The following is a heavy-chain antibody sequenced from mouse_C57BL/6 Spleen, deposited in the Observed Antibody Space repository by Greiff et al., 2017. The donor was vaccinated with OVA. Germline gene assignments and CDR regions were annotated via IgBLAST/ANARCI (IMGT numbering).Heavy chain of an antibody. Sequence: EVQLQQSGPVLVKPGASVKMSCKASGYTFTDYYMNWVKQSHGKSLEWIGVINPYNGGTSYNQKFKGKATLTVDKSSSTAYMELNSLTSEDSAVYYCARGGNYEDWFAYWGQGTLVTVSA. CDR1: GYTFTDYY. V-gene: IGHV1-19*01. CDR3: ARGGNYEDWFAY. J-gene: IGHJ3*01. D-gene: IGHD2-1*01. CDR2: INPYNGGT.